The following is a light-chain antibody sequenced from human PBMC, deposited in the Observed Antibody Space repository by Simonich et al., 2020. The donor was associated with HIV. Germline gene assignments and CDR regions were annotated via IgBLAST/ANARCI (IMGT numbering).Light chain of an antibody. J-gene: IGKJ2*01. CDR1: QSFLYSSNNKNY. Sequence: DIVMTQSPDSLAVSLGERATINCKSSQSFLYSSNNKNYLAWYQQKPGQPPKLLIYWASTRESGVPDRFSGSGSGTDFTLTISSLQAEDVAVYYCQQYYTLPPYTLGQGTKLEIK. V-gene: IGKV4-1*01. CDR3: QQYYTLPPYT. CDR2: WAS.